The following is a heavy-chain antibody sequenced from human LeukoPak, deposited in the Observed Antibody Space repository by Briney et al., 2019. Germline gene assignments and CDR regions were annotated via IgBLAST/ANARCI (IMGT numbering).Heavy chain of an antibody. J-gene: IGHJ4*02. D-gene: IGHD6-13*01. V-gene: IGHV3-21*01. CDR1: RFTFSSYS. CDR3: ARGYSSSWYKDY. CDR2: ISSSSSYI. Sequence: GGSLRLSCAASRFTFSSYSMNWVRQAPGKGLEWVSSISSSSSYIYYADSVKGRFTISRDNAKNSLYLQMNSLRAEDTAVYYCARGYSSSWYKDYWGQGTLVTVSS.